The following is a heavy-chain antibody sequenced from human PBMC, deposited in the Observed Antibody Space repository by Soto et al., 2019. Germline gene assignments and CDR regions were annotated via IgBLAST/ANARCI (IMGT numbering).Heavy chain of an antibody. CDR2: INSDGSST. D-gene: IGHD2-15*01. Sequence: EVQLVESGGGLVQPGGSLRLSCAASGFTFSSSWMHWVRQAPGKGLVWVSRINSDGSSTSYADSVKGRFTISRDNAKNTLYLQMNSLRAEDTAVYYCVRTSLVVAAATREDYWGQGTLVTFSS. J-gene: IGHJ4*02. CDR3: VRTSLVVAAATREDY. CDR1: GFTFSSSW. V-gene: IGHV3-74*01.